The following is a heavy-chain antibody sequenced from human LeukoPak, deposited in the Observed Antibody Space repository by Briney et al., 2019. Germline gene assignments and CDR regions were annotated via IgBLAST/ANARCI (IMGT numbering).Heavy chain of an antibody. D-gene: IGHD3-10*01. Sequence: SETLSLTCTVSGGSISSGSYYWSWIRQPAGKGLEWIGRIYTSGSTNYNPSLKSRVTISVDTSKNQFSLKLSSVTAADTAVYYCVRYGSGTYSAPCNYWGQGTLVTVSS. CDR2: IYTSGST. CDR1: GGSISSGSYY. CDR3: VRYGSGTYSAPCNY. V-gene: IGHV4-61*02. J-gene: IGHJ4*02.